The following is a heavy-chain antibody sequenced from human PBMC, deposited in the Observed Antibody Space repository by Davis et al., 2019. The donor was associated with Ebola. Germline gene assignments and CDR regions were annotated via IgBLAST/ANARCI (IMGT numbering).Heavy chain of an antibody. D-gene: IGHD1-26*01. CDR1: GYTFTTCD. V-gene: IGHV1-18*01. CDR3: AREGEGGATPYFDY. CDR2: ISTYRGNT. Sequence: ASVKVSCKTSGYTFTTCDISWVRQAPGQGLEWMGWISTYRGNTNYAQKFQGRVNLTTDTSTSTAYMELRRLRSDDTAVYFCAREGEGGATPYFDYWGQGTLVTVSS. J-gene: IGHJ4*02.